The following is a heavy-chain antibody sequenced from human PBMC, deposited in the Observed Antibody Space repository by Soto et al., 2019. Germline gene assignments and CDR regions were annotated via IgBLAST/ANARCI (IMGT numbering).Heavy chain of an antibody. CDR2: ISGSGGSGRG. CDR1: GFSFSSYA. V-gene: IGHV3-23*01. D-gene: IGHD4-4*01. Sequence: GGSLRLSCVASGFSFSSYAMNWVRQAPGKGLEWVSGISGSGGSGRGFYADPVKGRFTISRDNSKNTLYLEMNSLRAEDTAVYYCAKDLDDYSSAIDFWGQGTLVTVSS. J-gene: IGHJ4*02. CDR3: AKDLDDYSSAIDF.